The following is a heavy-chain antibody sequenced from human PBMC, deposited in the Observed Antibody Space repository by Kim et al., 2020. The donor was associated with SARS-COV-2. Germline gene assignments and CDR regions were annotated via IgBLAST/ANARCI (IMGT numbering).Heavy chain of an antibody. CDR1: GFTFSNYA. V-gene: IGHV3-30-3*01. CDR2: ISYDGSNK. J-gene: IGHJ4*02. D-gene: IGHD1-26*01. Sequence: GGSLRLSCAASGFTFSNYAMHWVRQAPGKGLEWVAVISYDGSNKYYADSVKGRFTISRDNSKNTLYLHLNSLRAEDTAMYYCASRPFLVGERTLDYWGQGTLVTVSS. CDR3: ASRPFLVGERTLDY.